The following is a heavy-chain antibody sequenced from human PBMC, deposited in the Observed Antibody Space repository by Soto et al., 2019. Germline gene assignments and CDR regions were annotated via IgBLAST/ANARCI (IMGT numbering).Heavy chain of an antibody. CDR3: AISLLQGDF. CDR2: INPNGGST. J-gene: IGHJ4*02. Sequence: QVQLVQSGAEVKKPGASVKISCKASGYTFIHYYIHWVRQAPGQGLEWMAIINPNGGSTNYAQKFQGRVTVTSDTSPTTVSMELNSLESDDTAVYFCAISLLQGDFWGQGTLVTVSS. D-gene: IGHD2-21*01. V-gene: IGHV1-46*01. CDR1: GYTFIHYY.